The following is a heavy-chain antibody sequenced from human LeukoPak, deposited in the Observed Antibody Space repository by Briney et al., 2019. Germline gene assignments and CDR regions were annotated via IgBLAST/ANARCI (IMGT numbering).Heavy chain of an antibody. D-gene: IGHD3-3*01. CDR2: IYTSGST. CDR1: GGSFSGYY. V-gene: IGHV4-59*10. Sequence: SETLSLTCAVYGGSFSGYYWSWIRQPAGKGLEWIGRIYTSGSTNYNPSLKSRVTISVDTSKNQFSLKLSSVTAADTAVYYCAGGYYDFWSGYGEPWFDPWGQGTLVTVSS. J-gene: IGHJ5*02. CDR3: AGGYYDFWSGYGEPWFDP.